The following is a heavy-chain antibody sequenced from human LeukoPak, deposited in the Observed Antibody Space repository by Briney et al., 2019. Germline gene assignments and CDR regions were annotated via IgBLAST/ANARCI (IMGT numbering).Heavy chain of an antibody. CDR2: IYWDDDK. V-gene: IGHV2-5*02. CDR1: GFSLSTSGVG. J-gene: IGHJ4*02. Sequence: SGPTLVNPTQTLTLTCTFSGFSLSTSGVGVGWIRQPPGKALEWLALIYWDDDKRYSPSLESRLTLTKDTSRNQVVLKMTNMDPVDTATYYCAGGSGRTFDYWGQGTLVTVSS. D-gene: IGHD3-10*01. CDR3: AGGSGRTFDY.